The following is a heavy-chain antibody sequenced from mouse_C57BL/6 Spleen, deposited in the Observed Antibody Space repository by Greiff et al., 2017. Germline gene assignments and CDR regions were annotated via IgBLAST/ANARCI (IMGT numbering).Heavy chain of an antibody. V-gene: IGHV1-9*01. D-gene: IGHD3-2*02. Sequence: TFTADTSSNTAYMQLSSLTTEDSAIYYCARDRRQLRLQAMDYWGQGTSVTVSS. J-gene: IGHJ4*01. CDR3: ARDRRQLRLQAMDY.